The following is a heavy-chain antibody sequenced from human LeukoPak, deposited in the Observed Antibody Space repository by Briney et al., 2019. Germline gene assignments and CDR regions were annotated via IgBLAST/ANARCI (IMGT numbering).Heavy chain of an antibody. CDR3: ARVAYYYGSGSYEDYYFDY. CDR1: GGSISSYY. Sequence: SETLSLTCTVSGGSISSYYWSWIRQPAGKGPEWIGRIYTSGSTNYNPSLKSRVTMSVDTSKNQFSLKLSSVTAADTAVYYCARVAYYYGSGSYEDYYFDYWGQGTLVTVSS. CDR2: IYTSGST. V-gene: IGHV4-4*07. D-gene: IGHD3-10*01. J-gene: IGHJ4*02.